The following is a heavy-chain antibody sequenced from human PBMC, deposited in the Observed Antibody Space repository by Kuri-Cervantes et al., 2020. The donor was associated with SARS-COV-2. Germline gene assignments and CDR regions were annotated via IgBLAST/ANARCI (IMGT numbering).Heavy chain of an antibody. CDR2: ISYDGSNK. V-gene: IGHV3-30*01. Sequence: GESLKISCAASGFTFSSYAMHWVRQAPGKGLEWVAVISYDGSNKYYADSVKGRFTISRDNSKNTLYLQMNSLRAEDTAVYYCAKARGLRYFDWLFPWFDPWGQGTLVTVSS. CDR1: GFTFSSYA. CDR3: AKARGLRYFDWLFPWFDP. D-gene: IGHD3-9*01. J-gene: IGHJ5*02.